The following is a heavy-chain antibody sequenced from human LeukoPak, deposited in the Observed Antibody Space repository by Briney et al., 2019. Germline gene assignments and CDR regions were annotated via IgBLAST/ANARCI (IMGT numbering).Heavy chain of an antibody. CDR1: GYTFTNYG. V-gene: IGHV1-18*01. J-gene: IGHJ6*03. D-gene: IGHD3-22*01. CDR2: ISAYNGNT. Sequence: ASVKVSCKASGYTFTNYGINWLRQAPGQGLEWMGWISAYNGNTNYAQRLQGRVTMTTDTSTSTAYMELRSLRSEDTAVYYCARDPPYYYDTKDYMDVWGKGTTVTVSS. CDR3: ARDPPYYYDTKDYMDV.